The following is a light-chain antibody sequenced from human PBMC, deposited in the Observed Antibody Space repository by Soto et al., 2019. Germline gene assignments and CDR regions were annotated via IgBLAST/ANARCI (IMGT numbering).Light chain of an antibody. CDR3: QEYKNWPPRT. CDR1: QSVSDK. J-gene: IGKJ1*01. Sequence: RYPANGSSSRGERAKIAWRGSQSVSDKLAWYQQKPGQAPRLLIYHASARATGIPATFSGSGSGREFTPTTVALHSENFAVYQWQEYKNWPPRTFGQGTKVDIK. V-gene: IGKV3-15*01. CDR2: HAS.